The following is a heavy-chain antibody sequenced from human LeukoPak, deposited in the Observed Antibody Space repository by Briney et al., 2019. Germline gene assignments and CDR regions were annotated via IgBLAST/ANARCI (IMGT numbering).Heavy chain of an antibody. CDR3: AREDYGESNPNWLDP. CDR1: GYSISSGYY. Sequence: PSETLSLTCTVSGYSISSGYYWAWIRQPPGKGLEWIASIYYTGNSYYNPSLKSRVTISVDTSKNQFSLKLSSVTGADTAVYYCAREDYGESNPNWLDPWGQGTQVTVSS. D-gene: IGHD4-17*01. V-gene: IGHV4-38-2*02. CDR2: IYYTGNS. J-gene: IGHJ5*02.